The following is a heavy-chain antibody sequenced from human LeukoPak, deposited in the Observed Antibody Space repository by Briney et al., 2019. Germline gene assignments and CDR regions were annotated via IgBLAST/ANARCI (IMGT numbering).Heavy chain of an antibody. Sequence: ASVKVSCKASGGTFSSYAISWVRQAPGQGLEWMGGIIPIFGTANYAQKFQGRVTITADKSTSTAYMELSSLRSEDTAVYYCARVRSSGWYSVDYWGQGTLVTVSS. V-gene: IGHV1-69*06. J-gene: IGHJ4*02. D-gene: IGHD6-19*01. CDR1: GGTFSSYA. CDR3: ARVRSSGWYSVDY. CDR2: IIPIFGTA.